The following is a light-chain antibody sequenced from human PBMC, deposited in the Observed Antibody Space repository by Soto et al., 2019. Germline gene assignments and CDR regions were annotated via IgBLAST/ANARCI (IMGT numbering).Light chain of an antibody. Sequence: QSVLTQPPSASGTPGQRVAISCSGGSSNVRRNAVNWYQQVPGTAPKLLIYNHNQRPSGVPERFSASKSGTSAALAISGLQPEDEADYYCGTWDNNLNVVLFGGGTKLTVL. CDR3: GTWDNNLNVVL. CDR1: SSNVRRNA. V-gene: IGLV1-44*01. J-gene: IGLJ2*01. CDR2: NHN.